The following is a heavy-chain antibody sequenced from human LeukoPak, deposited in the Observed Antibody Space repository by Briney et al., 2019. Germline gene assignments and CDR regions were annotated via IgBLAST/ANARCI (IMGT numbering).Heavy chain of an antibody. CDR1: GGSISSGGYY. J-gene: IGHJ3*02. Sequence: SQTLSLTCTVSGGSISSGGYYWRWIRQHPGKGLEWIGYIYYSGSTYYNPSLKSRVTISVDTSKNQFSLKLSSVTAADTAVYFCARDTPAYDIWSGYDPGRAFDIWGQGTMVTVSS. V-gene: IGHV4-31*03. CDR2: IYYSGST. CDR3: ARDTPAYDIWSGYDPGRAFDI. D-gene: IGHD3-9*01.